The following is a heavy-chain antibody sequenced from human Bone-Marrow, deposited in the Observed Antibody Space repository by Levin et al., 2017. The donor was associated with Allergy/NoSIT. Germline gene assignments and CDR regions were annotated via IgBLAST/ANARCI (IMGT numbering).Heavy chain of an antibody. D-gene: IGHD5-24*01. CDR3: ARRQVYGSTFDY. Sequence: SQTLSLTCTVSGGSISSSSYKWGWIRQPPGKGLEWIGSIQHSGNTYYNPPLKSRVTISVDTSKNQFSLTLTSVTAADTAVYYCARRQVYGSTFDYWGQGTLVTVSS. CDR1: GGSISSSSYK. J-gene: IGHJ4*02. V-gene: IGHV4-39*01. CDR2: IQHSGNT.